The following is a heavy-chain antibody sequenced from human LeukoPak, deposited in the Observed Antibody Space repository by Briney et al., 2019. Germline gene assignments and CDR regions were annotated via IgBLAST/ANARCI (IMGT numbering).Heavy chain of an antibody. CDR2: IYPGDSDT. Sequence: GESLKISCKGSGYSFTSYWIGWVRQMPGRGLEWMGIIYPGDSDTRYSPSFQGQVNISADKSISTAYMQWISLKASDTAMYYCARHPSYYDSSGYYKDYYMDVWGKGTTVTVSS. CDR1: GYSFTSYW. J-gene: IGHJ6*03. V-gene: IGHV5-51*01. CDR3: ARHPSYYDSSGYYKDYYMDV. D-gene: IGHD3-22*01.